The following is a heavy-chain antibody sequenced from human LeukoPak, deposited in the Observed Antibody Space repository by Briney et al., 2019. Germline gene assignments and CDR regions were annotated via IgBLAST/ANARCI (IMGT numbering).Heavy chain of an antibody. CDR2: ISSSSSTI. Sequence: GGSLRLSCAASGFTFSSYSMNWVRQAPGKGLEWVSYISSSSSTIYYGDSVKGRFTISRDNAKNSLYLQMNSLRAEDTAVYYCARGPWEYYMDVWGKGTTVTVSS. V-gene: IGHV3-48*01. CDR1: GFTFSSYS. CDR3: ARGPWEYYMDV. D-gene: IGHD1-26*01. J-gene: IGHJ6*03.